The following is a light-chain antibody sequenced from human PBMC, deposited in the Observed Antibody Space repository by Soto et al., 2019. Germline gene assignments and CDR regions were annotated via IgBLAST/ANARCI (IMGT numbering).Light chain of an antibody. J-gene: IGKJ1*01. V-gene: IGKV1-5*01. CDR3: QHYNSYSEA. CDR2: AAS. CDR1: QWISSW. Sequence: DMQMTQAPSFVSASEGDRVTLTCRASQWISSWLACYQQKPGSAPKLLIYAASRLQGVVPSRFSGSGSGTEFTLTISSLQPDDFATYYCQHYNSYSEAFGQGTKVDIK.